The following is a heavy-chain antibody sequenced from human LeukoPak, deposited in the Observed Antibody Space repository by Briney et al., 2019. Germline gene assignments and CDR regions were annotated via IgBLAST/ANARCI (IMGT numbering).Heavy chain of an antibody. J-gene: IGHJ4*02. CDR1: GYSFTSYW. D-gene: IGHD6-19*01. CDR2: IYPGDSDT. V-gene: IGHV5-51*01. CDR3: ARRWYNSGWYYFDY. Sequence: GESLKISCKGSGYSFTSYWIAWVREMPGKGLEWMGLIYPGDSDTKYSPSFRGQVTISADKSISTASLQWSSLKASDTAIYYCARRWYNSGWYYFDYWGQGTLVTVSS.